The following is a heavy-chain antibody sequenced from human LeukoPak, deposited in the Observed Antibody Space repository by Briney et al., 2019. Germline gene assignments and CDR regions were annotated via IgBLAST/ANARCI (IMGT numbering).Heavy chain of an antibody. V-gene: IGHV1-2*02. J-gene: IGHJ4*02. CDR1: GYTFTGYY. CDR2: INHNSGDT. D-gene: IGHD7-27*01. Sequence: ASVKVSCKASGYTFTGYYMHCVPQAPGQGREWMGWINHNSGDTNYAQKSQGRVTMTRDTSISTAYMELTGLRSDDTAVYYCAREGHWGSSDYWGQGTLVTVSS. CDR3: AREGHWGSSDY.